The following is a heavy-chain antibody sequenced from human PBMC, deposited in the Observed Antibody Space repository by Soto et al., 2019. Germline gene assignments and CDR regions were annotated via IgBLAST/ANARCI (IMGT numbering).Heavy chain of an antibody. CDR1: GFTFSSYA. Sequence: EVQLLESGGALVQPGGSLRRSGAAAGFTFSSYAMNWVRQAPGKGLQWVTTIRGSDGITYYADTVKGRFTISRDKSKNKLNLQMNSLRAEDTAVYVFAKEGSGGLYYFDYWGQGTLVTVSS. CDR3: AKEGSGGLYYFDY. D-gene: IGHD6-19*01. V-gene: IGHV3-23*01. CDR2: IRGSDGIT. J-gene: IGHJ4*02.